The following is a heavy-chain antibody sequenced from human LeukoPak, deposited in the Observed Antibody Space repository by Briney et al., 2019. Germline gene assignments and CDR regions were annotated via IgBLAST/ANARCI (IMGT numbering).Heavy chain of an antibody. Sequence: PGGSLRLSCSASGFTFSSYAMHWVRQAPGKGLEYVSAISSNGGSTYYADSVKGRFTISRDNSKNTLYLQMSSLRAEDTAVYYCVNNLLWFGELLSAFVIWGQGTMVTVSS. CDR2: ISSNGGST. D-gene: IGHD3-10*01. CDR1: GFTFSSYA. V-gene: IGHV3-64D*06. CDR3: VNNLLWFGELLSAFVI. J-gene: IGHJ3*02.